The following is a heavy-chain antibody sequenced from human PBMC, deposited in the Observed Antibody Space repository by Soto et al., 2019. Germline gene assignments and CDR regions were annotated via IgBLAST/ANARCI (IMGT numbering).Heavy chain of an antibody. V-gene: IGHV3-33*01. CDR2: IWYDGSNK. CDR1: VFTFSSYG. Sequence: GGSLRLSCAASVFTFSSYGMHWVRQAPGKGLEWVAVIWYDGSNKYYADSVKGRFTISRDNSKNTLYLQMNSLRAEDTAVYYCARELAAAGHYYYYYYSMDVWGQVTRVPVSS. CDR3: ARELAAAGHYYYYYYSMDV. D-gene: IGHD6-13*01. J-gene: IGHJ6*02.